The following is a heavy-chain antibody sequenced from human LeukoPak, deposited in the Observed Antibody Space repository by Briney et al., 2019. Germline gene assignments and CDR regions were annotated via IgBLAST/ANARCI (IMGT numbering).Heavy chain of an antibody. CDR2: ISSSSSYI. J-gene: IGHJ4*02. CDR1: GFTFSGYS. V-gene: IGHV3-21*01. Sequence: GSLRLPCAASGFTFSGYSMNWVRQAPGKGLEWVSSISSSSSYIYYADSVKGRFTISRDNARNSLYLQMNSLRAEDTAVYYCARDPDSSGWYRADYWGQGTLVTVSS. CDR3: ARDPDSSGWYRADY. D-gene: IGHD6-19*01.